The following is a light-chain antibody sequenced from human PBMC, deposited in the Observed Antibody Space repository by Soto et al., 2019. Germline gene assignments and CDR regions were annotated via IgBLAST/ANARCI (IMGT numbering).Light chain of an antibody. J-gene: IGLJ1*01. Sequence: QSALTQPASVSGSPGQSITISCTGTSSDVGAYNYVSWYQQHPGKAPKLMIFEVTNRPSGLSNRFSGSKSGNTASLTISGLQAEDEADYYCSSYTSSNTYVFGTGTKLTVL. V-gene: IGLV2-14*01. CDR1: SSDVGAYNY. CDR2: EVT. CDR3: SSYTSSNTYV.